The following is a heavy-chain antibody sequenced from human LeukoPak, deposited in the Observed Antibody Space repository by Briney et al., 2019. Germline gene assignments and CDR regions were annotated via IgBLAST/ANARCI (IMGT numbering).Heavy chain of an antibody. CDR2: ISYDGGNK. J-gene: IGHJ4*02. D-gene: IGHD1-26*01. CDR3: AREPYSGSHGFFFDY. Sequence: GGSLRLSCAASAFTFSSYAMHWVRQAPGKGLEWVAVISYDGGNKNYADSVKGRFTISRDNSNNTVYLQMNSLRAEDTAVYYCAREPYSGSHGFFFDYWGQGTLVTVSS. CDR1: AFTFSSYA. V-gene: IGHV3-30*04.